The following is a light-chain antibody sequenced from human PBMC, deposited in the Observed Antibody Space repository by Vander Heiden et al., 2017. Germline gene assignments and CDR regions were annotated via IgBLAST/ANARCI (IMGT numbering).Light chain of an antibody. J-gene: IGKJ2*01. CDR1: QDISNY. V-gene: IGKV1-33*01. CDR2: DAS. CDR3: QQDDNLPYT. Sequence: DIQITPSPSSLSASVGDRVPITFQASQDISNYLNWYQQKPGKAPKLLIYDASNLETGAPSRFSGSGSGTDFTFTISSLQPEDIATYYCQQDDNLPYTFGQGTKLEIK.